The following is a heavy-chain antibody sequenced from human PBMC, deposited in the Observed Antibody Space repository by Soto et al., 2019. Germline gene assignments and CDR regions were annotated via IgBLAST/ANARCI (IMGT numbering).Heavy chain of an antibody. J-gene: IGHJ4*02. CDR2: ISHEGNSK. D-gene: IGHD6-19*01. CDR1: GFTFSVFG. V-gene: IGHV3-30*18. Sequence: QVHLVESGGGVVQPGGSLRLSCAASGFTFSVFGMHWVRQAPGKGPEWVAVISHEGNSKHYADSVKGRFTISRDNAKNTLSLLMDSLRPEDTALYYCAKTITSSPSDDSRGRGAWIDHWGQGTLVTVSS. CDR3: AKTITSSPSDDSRGRGAWIDH.